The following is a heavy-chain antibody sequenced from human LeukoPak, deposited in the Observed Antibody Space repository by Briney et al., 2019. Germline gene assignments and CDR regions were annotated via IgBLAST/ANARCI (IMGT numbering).Heavy chain of an antibody. J-gene: IGHJ4*02. Sequence: SETLSLTCAVSGYSITSGDYWGWTRQPPGKGLEWIGSLYHSGSTYNNPSLKNRLTISVDTSKNQFSLKLTSVTAADTAVYYCARTTYYYEGSFDYWGQGTLVTVSS. D-gene: IGHD3-22*01. V-gene: IGHV4-38-2*01. CDR3: ARTTYYYEGSFDY. CDR2: LYHSGST. CDR1: GYSITSGDY.